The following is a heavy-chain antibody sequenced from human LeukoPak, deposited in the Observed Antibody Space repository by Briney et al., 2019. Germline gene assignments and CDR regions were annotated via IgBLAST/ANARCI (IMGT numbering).Heavy chain of an antibody. D-gene: IGHD3-3*01. Sequence: ASVKVSCKASGGTFSSYAISWVRQAPGQGLEWMGGIIPIFGTANYAQKFQGRVTITADESTSTAYMELSSLRSEDAAVYYCASHHDFWSGSSYRGAFDIWGQGTMVTVSS. CDR2: IIPIFGTA. CDR3: ASHHDFWSGSSYRGAFDI. J-gene: IGHJ3*02. CDR1: GGTFSSYA. V-gene: IGHV1-69*13.